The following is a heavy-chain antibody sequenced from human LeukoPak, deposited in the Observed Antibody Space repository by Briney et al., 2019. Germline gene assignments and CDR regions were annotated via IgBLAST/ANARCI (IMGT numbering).Heavy chain of an antibody. CDR3: ARDAYCGGDCYHPPYFDY. Sequence: LSGGSLRLSCAASGSTFSTDAMHWVRQAPGKGLEWVAFIRYDGSNKYYADSVKGRFTISRDNSKNTLYLQMNSLRAEDTAVYYCARDAYCGGDCYHPPYFDYWGQGTLVTVSS. V-gene: IGHV3-30*02. J-gene: IGHJ4*02. CDR2: IRYDGSNK. CDR1: GSTFSTDA. D-gene: IGHD2-21*02.